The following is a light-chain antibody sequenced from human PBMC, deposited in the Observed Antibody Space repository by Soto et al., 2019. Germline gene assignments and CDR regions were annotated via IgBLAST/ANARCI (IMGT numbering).Light chain of an antibody. CDR3: CSYAGTYTHV. Sequence: QSALTQPRSVSGSPGQSVTISCTGTSSDVGGYNYVSWYQQHPGKAPKLMIYDVSKRPSGVPDRFSGSKSGNTASLTISGRQAEDEADYYFCSYAGTYTHVFGTGTKLTVL. CDR1: SSDVGGYNY. J-gene: IGLJ1*01. CDR2: DVS. V-gene: IGLV2-11*01.